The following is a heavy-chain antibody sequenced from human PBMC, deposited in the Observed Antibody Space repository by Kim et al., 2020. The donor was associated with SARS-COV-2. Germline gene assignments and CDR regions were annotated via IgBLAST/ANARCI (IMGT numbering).Heavy chain of an antibody. CDR1: GFTFSNYA. J-gene: IGHJ4*02. CDR3: ARERGSITMDRGPDFDY. V-gene: IGHV3-30*04. CDR2: MSYDGSDK. Sequence: GGSLRLSCAASGFTFSNYAMHWVRQAPGKGLEWVAVMSYDGSDKYYADSVKGRFTISRDNSKNNVYLQMNSLRGEDTALYYCARERGSITMDRGPDFDYWGQGTLVTVSS. D-gene: IGHD3-10*01.